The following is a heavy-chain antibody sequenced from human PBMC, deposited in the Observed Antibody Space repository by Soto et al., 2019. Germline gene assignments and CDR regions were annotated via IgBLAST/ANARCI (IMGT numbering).Heavy chain of an antibody. V-gene: IGHV3-15*01. CDR2: IKSKTDGGTT. CDR1: GFTFSKAL. J-gene: IGHJ6*02. D-gene: IGHD1-26*01. Sequence: GGSLRLSCAASGFTFSKALMNWVRQTPGKGLEWVGRIKSKTDGGTTDYAAPVKGRFTISRDDSKNTLYLQISSLKTDDTAVYYCTTPGNSWDYYGMDVWGQGTTVTVSS. CDR3: TTPGNSWDYYGMDV.